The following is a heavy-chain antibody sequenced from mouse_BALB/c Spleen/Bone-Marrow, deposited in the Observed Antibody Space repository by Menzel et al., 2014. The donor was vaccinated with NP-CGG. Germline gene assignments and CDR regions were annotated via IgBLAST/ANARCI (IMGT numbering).Heavy chain of an antibody. CDR2: IDPANGNT. V-gene: IGHV14-3*02. Sequence: VQLKQSGAELVKPGASVKLSCTASGFNIKDTYMHWVKQRPEQGLEWIGRIDPANGNTKYDPKFQGKATITADTSSYTAYLQLSSLTSEDTAVYYCVSYYYGNYFDSWGQGTTLTVSS. CDR1: GFNIKDTY. D-gene: IGHD1-1*01. CDR3: VSYYYGNYFDS. J-gene: IGHJ2*01.